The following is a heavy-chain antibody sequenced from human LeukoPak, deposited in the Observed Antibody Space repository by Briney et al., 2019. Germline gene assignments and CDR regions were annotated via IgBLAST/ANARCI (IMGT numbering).Heavy chain of an antibody. J-gene: IGHJ4*02. CDR1: GFTFSDYY. V-gene: IGHV3-11*01. Sequence: PGGSLRLPCAASGFTFSDYYMNWFRQTPGKGLEWLSYISHSGSTVQYADSVRGRFTISRDNDKNSLYLQINSLRAEDTAVYYCARDGAYDDTSGYRADFWGQGTLVTVSS. CDR3: ARDGAYDDTSGYRADF. D-gene: IGHD3-22*01. CDR2: ISHSGSTV.